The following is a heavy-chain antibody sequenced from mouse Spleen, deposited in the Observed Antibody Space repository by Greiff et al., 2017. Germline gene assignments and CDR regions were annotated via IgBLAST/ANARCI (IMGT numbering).Heavy chain of an antibody. Sequence: EVQVVESGPELVKPGASVKMSCKASGYTFTSYVMHWVKQKPGQGLEWIGYIYPYNDGTKYNEKFKGKATLTSDKSSSTAYMELSSLTSEDSAVYYCARRSYYSYDGVGVFAYWGQGTLVTVSA. CDR2: IYPYNDGT. D-gene: IGHD2-12*01. J-gene: IGHJ3*01. CDR3: ARRSYYSYDGVGVFAY. CDR1: GYTFTSYV. V-gene: IGHV1-14*01.